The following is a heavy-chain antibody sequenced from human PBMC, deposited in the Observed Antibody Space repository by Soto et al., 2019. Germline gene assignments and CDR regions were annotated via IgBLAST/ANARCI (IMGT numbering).Heavy chain of an antibody. Sequence: QITLKESGPTLVKPTQTLTLTCTFSGFSLSTSGVGVGWIRQPPGKALEWLALIYWDDDKRYTPSLKSRLTITKDTSKNQVVLTMTDMDPVDTATYYCAHRRGGWYYFDYWGQGTLVTVSS. CDR3: AHRRGGWYYFDY. CDR2: IYWDDDK. J-gene: IGHJ4*02. V-gene: IGHV2-5*02. CDR1: GFSLSTSGVG. D-gene: IGHD6-19*01.